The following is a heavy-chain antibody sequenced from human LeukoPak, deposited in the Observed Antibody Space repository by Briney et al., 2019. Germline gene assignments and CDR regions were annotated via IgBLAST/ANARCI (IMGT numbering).Heavy chain of an antibody. Sequence: GGSLRLSCAASGFTFSSYEMNWVRQAPGKGLEWVSYISSSGSTIYYADSVKGRFTISRDNAKKSLYLQMNSLRAEDTAVYFCARFNNGWYYDYYYYMDVWGKGTTVTVSS. CDR2: ISSSGSTI. J-gene: IGHJ6*03. D-gene: IGHD6-19*01. V-gene: IGHV3-48*03. CDR1: GFTFSSYE. CDR3: ARFNNGWYYDYYYYMDV.